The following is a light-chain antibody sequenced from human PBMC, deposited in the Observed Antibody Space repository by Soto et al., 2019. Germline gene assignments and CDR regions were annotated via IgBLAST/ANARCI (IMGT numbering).Light chain of an antibody. Sequence: PGERATLSCRASQSVRTYLAWYQQKPGQAPRLLIYDASKRATGIPDRFSGSGSGTDFTLTISSLEPEDFAVYYCQQRANLITFGQGTRLEIK. CDR1: QSVRTY. CDR3: QQRANLIT. J-gene: IGKJ5*01. CDR2: DAS. V-gene: IGKV3-11*01.